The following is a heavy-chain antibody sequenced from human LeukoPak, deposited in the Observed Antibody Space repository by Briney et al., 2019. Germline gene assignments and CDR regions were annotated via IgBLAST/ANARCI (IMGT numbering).Heavy chain of an antibody. CDR1: GFTFSDYY. CDR2: IGSSGSTI. J-gene: IGHJ4*02. V-gene: IGHV3-11*01. CDR3: ARQYSYGSRAFDY. Sequence: GSLRLSCAASGFTFSDYYMNWIRQAPGKGLEWVSYIGSSGSTIYYADSVKGRFTISRDNAKNSLYLQMNSLRAEDTAVYYCARQYSYGSRAFDYWGQGTLVTVSS. D-gene: IGHD5-18*01.